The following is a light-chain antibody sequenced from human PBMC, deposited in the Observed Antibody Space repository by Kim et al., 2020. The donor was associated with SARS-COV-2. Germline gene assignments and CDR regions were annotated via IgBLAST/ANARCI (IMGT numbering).Light chain of an antibody. J-gene: IGLJ3*02. V-gene: IGLV1-40*01. CDR2: GNS. CDR3: QSYDSSLIGWV. CDR1: SSNIGAGYD. Sequence: QSVLTQPPSVSGALGQWVTISCTGSSSNIGAGYDVHWYQQLPGTAPKLLIYGNSNRPSGVPDRFSGSKSGTSASLAITGLQAEDEADYYCQSYDSSLIGWVFGGGTQVTVL.